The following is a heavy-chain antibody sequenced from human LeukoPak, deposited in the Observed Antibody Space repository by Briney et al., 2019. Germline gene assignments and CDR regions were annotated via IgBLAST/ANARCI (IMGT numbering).Heavy chain of an antibody. V-gene: IGHV4-39*07. Sequence: SETLSLTCTVSGGSISSSRYYWGWIRQPPGKGLEWIGSIYYSGSTYYNPSLKSRVTISVDTSKNQFSLKLSSVTAADTAVYYCARVCNSSSCYAEYSQHWGQGTLVTVSS. D-gene: IGHD6-13*01. J-gene: IGHJ1*01. CDR2: IYYSGST. CDR1: GGSISSSRYY. CDR3: ARVCNSSSCYAEYSQH.